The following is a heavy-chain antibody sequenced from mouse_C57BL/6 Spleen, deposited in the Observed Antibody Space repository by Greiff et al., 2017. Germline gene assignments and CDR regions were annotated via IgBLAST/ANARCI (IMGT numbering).Heavy chain of an antibody. V-gene: IGHV1-63*01. Sequence: VQLQQSGAELVRPGTSVKMSCKASGYTFTNYWIGWAKQRPGHGLEWIGDIYPGGGYTNYNEKFKGKATLTADKSSSTAYMQFSSLTSEDSAIYYCARSNGGNYRGRYFDVWGTGTTVTVSS. CDR1: GYTFTNYW. CDR3: ARSNGGNYRGRYFDV. J-gene: IGHJ1*03. D-gene: IGHD1-1*01. CDR2: IYPGGGYT.